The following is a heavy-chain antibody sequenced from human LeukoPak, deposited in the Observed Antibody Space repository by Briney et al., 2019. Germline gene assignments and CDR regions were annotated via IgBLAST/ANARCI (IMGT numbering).Heavy chain of an antibody. CDR3: ARLPIKCSAGSCYLGGTFDS. J-gene: IGHJ4*02. Sequence: SETLSLTCTVSGGSISNFYWSWIRQPPGKGLEWIGFIYYSGNTNYNPSLKSRVTISVDSSRNRFSLKLNSVTAADTAVYYCARLPIKCSAGSCYLGGTFDSWGQGTLVTVSS. V-gene: IGHV4-59*08. CDR1: GGSISNFY. CDR2: IYYSGNT. D-gene: IGHD2-15*01.